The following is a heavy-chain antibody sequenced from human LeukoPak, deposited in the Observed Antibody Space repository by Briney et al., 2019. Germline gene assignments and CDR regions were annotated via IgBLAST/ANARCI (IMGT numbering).Heavy chain of an antibody. V-gene: IGHV3-23*01. CDR2: ISGSGGST. CDR1: GFTFSSYA. Sequence: GGSLRLSCAASGFTFSSYAMSWVRQAPGKGLEWVSAISGSGGSTYYADSVKGRFTISRDNSKSTLSLQVNSLRAEDTAVYYCAPWSYPFDYWGQGTLVTVSS. CDR3: APWSYPFDY. D-gene: IGHD3-16*02. J-gene: IGHJ4*02.